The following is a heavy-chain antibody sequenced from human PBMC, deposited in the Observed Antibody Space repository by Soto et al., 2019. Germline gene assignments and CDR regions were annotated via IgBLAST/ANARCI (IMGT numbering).Heavy chain of an antibody. J-gene: IGHJ5*02. CDR1: GFTFSSYA. CDR3: AKNGRDTTLTTLDP. CDR2: ISGRGGGT. Sequence: EVQLLESGGGLVQPGASLRLSCAASGFTFSSYAMSWVRQAPGKGLEWVSGISGRGGGTYYADSVKGRCTISRDNSKNTLYLQMNSLRVDDTAVYYCAKNGRDTTLTTLDPWAQGTLVTVSS. D-gene: IGHD4-17*01. V-gene: IGHV3-23*01.